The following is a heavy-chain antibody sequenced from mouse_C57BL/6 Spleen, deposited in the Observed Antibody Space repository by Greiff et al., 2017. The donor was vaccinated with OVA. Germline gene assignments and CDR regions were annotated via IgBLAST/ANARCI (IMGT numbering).Heavy chain of an antibody. V-gene: IGHV7-1*01. CDR2: SRNKANDYTT. CDR3: ARDAGYYGNYVIMDY. Sequence: EVKLVESGGGLVQSGRSLRLSCATSGFTFSDFYMEWVRQAPGKGLEWIAASRNKANDYTTEYSASVKGRFIVSRDTSQSILYLQMNALRAEDTAIYYCARDAGYYGNYVIMDYWGQGTSVTVSS. D-gene: IGHD2-1*01. CDR1: GFTFSDFY. J-gene: IGHJ4*01.